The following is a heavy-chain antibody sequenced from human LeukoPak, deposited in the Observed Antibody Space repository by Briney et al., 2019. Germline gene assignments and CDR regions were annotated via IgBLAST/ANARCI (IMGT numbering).Heavy chain of an antibody. J-gene: IGHJ3*01. CDR2: INQSGRT. CDR1: GGSFSGYY. D-gene: IGHD3-10*01. CDR3: ARGWFGFWHNSYLDDNAFDV. Sequence: SETLSLTCAVYGGSFSGYYWSWIRQVPGRGLEWLGEINQSGRTNYNPSLKSRVTISVDPSKNQISLNLSFVTATDTAVYYCARGWFGFWHNSYLDDNAFDVWGPGTMVTVSS. V-gene: IGHV4-34*01.